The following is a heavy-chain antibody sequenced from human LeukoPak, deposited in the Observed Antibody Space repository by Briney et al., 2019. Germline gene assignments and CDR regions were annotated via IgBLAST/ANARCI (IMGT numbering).Heavy chain of an antibody. CDR3: ARLSYYDFWSGYYPDAFDI. V-gene: IGHV4-59*08. J-gene: IGHJ3*02. Sequence: PSETLSLTCTVSGGSISSYYWSWIRQPPGKGLEWIGYIYYSGSTNYNPSLKSRGAISVDTSKNQFSLKLRSVTAADTAVYYCARLSYYDFWSGYYPDAFDIWGQGTMVTVSS. CDR2: IYYSGST. CDR1: GGSISSYY. D-gene: IGHD3-3*01.